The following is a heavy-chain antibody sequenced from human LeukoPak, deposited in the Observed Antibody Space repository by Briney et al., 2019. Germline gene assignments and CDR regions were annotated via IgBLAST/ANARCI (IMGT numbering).Heavy chain of an antibody. J-gene: IGHJ6*03. Sequence: ASVKVSCKASGYTFTGYYMHWVRQAPGQGLEWMGWINPNSGGTNYAQKFQGRVTITRDTSISTAYMELSRLRSDDTAVYYCARVRGYCSSTSCYVSASYYYYMDVWGKGTTVTVSS. CDR1: GYTFTGYY. CDR2: INPNSGGT. CDR3: ARVRGYCSSTSCYVSASYYYYMDV. D-gene: IGHD2-2*01. V-gene: IGHV1-2*02.